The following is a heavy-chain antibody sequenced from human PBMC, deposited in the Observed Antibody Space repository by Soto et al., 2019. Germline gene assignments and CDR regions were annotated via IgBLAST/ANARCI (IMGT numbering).Heavy chain of an antibody. CDR2: IYSGGST. D-gene: IGHD1-1*01. J-gene: IGHJ4*02. V-gene: IGHV3-53*01. Sequence: EVQLVESGGGLIQPGGSLRLSCAASGFTVSSNYMSWVRQAPGKGLEWVSVIYSGGSTYYADSVKGRFTISRDNSKKKLYLPMISLIAEDTAVYYCAVLNSLDYWGQGTLVTVSS. CDR3: AVLNSLDY. CDR1: GFTVSSNY.